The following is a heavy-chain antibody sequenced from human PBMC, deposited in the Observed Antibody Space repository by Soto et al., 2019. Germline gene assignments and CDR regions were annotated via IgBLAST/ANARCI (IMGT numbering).Heavy chain of an antibody. Sequence: SCAASGFTFSNAWMSWVRQAPGKGLEWVGRIKSKTDGGTTDYAAPVKGRFTISRDDSKNTLYLQMNSLKTEDTAVYYCTSMYYYDSSGHSDAFDIWGQGTMVTVSS. V-gene: IGHV3-15*01. CDR3: TSMYYYDSSGHSDAFDI. D-gene: IGHD3-22*01. J-gene: IGHJ3*02. CDR1: GFTFSNAW. CDR2: IKSKTDGGTT.